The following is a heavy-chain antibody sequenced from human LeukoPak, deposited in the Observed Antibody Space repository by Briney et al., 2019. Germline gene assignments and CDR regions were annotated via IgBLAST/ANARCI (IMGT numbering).Heavy chain of an antibody. Sequence: GGSLRLSCAASGFTFNNYAVSWVRQAPEKGLDWVSVISGSAHKIRYADSVKGRFTISRDNSENIVYLQMNNLRVEDTAVYYCAGRLTGYSSGYIHWGQGTLVTVSS. V-gene: IGHV3-23*01. CDR2: ISGSAHKI. CDR3: AGRLTGYSSGYIH. J-gene: IGHJ4*02. CDR1: GFTFNNYA. D-gene: IGHD5-18*01.